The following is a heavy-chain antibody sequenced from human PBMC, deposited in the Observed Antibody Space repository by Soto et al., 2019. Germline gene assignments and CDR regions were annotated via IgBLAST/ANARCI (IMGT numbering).Heavy chain of an antibody. D-gene: IGHD3-3*01. V-gene: IGHV3-73*01. CDR1: GFTFSGSA. CDR3: TTGSQNYDFWSDPDGAFDS. Sequence: GGSLRLSCAASGFTFSGSAMHWVRQASGKGLEWVGRIRSKANSYATAYAASVKGRFTISRDDSKNTAYLQMNSLKTEDTAVYYCTTGSQNYDFWSDPDGAFDSWGQGTMVTVSS. J-gene: IGHJ3*02. CDR2: IRSKANSYAT.